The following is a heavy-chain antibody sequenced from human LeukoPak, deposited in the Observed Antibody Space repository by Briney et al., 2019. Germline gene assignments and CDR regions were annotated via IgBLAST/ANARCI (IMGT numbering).Heavy chain of an antibody. CDR3: ARGPPTVLFTNYVRSLWFDP. CDR1: GGSIRGYY. J-gene: IGHJ5*02. D-gene: IGHD3-10*02. V-gene: IGHV4-59*13. Sequence: PSETLSLTCTVSGGSIRGYYWSWIRQSPGKGPESIGYIYYTGSANYNFSLKSRVTISVDTSKNQFSLRMTSVTSADTAVYYCARGPPTVLFTNYVRSLWFDPWGQGALVIVSS. CDR2: IYYTGSA.